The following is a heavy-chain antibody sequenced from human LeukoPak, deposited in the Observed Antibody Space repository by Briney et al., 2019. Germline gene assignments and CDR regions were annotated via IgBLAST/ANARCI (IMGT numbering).Heavy chain of an antibody. Sequence: KPSETLSLTCTVSGGSISSSSYYWGWIRQPPGKGLEWIGSIYYSGSTNYNPSLKSRVTISVDTSKNQFSLKLSSVTAADTAVYYCARVIAAAGEYYFDYWGQGTLVTVSS. CDR3: ARVIAAAGEYYFDY. D-gene: IGHD6-13*01. CDR2: IYYSGST. J-gene: IGHJ4*02. CDR1: GGSISSSSYY. V-gene: IGHV4-39*07.